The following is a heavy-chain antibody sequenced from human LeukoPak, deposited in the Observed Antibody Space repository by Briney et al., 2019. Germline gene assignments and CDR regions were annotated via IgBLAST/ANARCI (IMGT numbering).Heavy chain of an antibody. D-gene: IGHD6-19*01. Sequence: SETLSLTCTVSGGSISRYYWSWIRQPSGKGLEWIGYIYYSGSTNYNPSLKSRVTISVDTSKNQFSLKLSSVTAADTAVYYCARGAERSSGWFDAFDIWGQGTMVTVSS. CDR1: GGSISRYY. CDR3: ARGAERSSGWFDAFDI. CDR2: IYYSGST. J-gene: IGHJ3*02. V-gene: IGHV4-59*01.